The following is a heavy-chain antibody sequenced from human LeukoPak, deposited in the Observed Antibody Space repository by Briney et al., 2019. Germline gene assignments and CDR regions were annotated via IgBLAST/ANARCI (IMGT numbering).Heavy chain of an antibody. CDR2: IYYSGST. D-gene: IGHD6-13*01. V-gene: IGHV4-61*01. J-gene: IGHJ4*02. CDR3: ARAFSSSSQYFDY. Sequence: SETLSLTCTVSGGSVSSGSYYWSWIRQPPGKGLEWIGYIYYSGSTNYNPSLKSRVTISVDTSKNQFSLKLSSVTAADTAVYYCARAFSSSSQYFDYWGQGTLVTVSS. CDR1: GGSVSSGSYY.